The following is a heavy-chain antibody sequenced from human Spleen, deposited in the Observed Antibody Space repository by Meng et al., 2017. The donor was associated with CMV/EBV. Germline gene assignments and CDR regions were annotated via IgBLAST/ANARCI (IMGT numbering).Heavy chain of an antibody. D-gene: IGHD2-2*01. Sequence: ASVKVSCKASGYTFTAYMMHWLRQAPGQGLEWMGWISAYNGNTNYAQKLQGRVTMTTDTSTSTAYMELRSLRSDDTAVYYCASFPLYCSSTSCYLDYYYGMDVWGQGTTVTVSS. CDR1: GYTFTAYM. CDR2: ISAYNGNT. V-gene: IGHV1-18*04. CDR3: ASFPLYCSSTSCYLDYYYGMDV. J-gene: IGHJ6*02.